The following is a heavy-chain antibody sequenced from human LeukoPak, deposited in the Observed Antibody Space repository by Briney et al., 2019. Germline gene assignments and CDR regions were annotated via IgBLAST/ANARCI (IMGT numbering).Heavy chain of an antibody. CDR2: ITNTGDT. CDR1: GGSFNDF. J-gene: IGHJ5*02. V-gene: IGHV4-34*01. CDR3: AREARPGLLRGFDP. D-gene: IGHD2-15*01. Sequence: SETLSLTCVVSGGSFNDFWTWIRQPPGKGLEWIGEITNTGDTNYNPSLKNRVTISVDTSKNQFSLKLSSVTAADTAVYYCAREARPGLLRGFDPWGQGTLVTVSS.